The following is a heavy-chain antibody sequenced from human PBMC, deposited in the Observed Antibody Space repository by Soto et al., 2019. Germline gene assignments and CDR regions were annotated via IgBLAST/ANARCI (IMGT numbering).Heavy chain of an antibody. CDR2: INACNGNT. V-gene: IGHV1-3*01. Sequence: ASVKVSCKASGYTFTSYAMHWVRQAPGQRLEWMGWINACNGNTKYSQKFQGRVTMTRNTSISTAYMELSSLRSEDTAVYYCARVLSWASYYDFWSGYYNYYYYGMDVWGQGTTVTVSS. CDR1: GYTFTSYA. D-gene: IGHD3-3*01. J-gene: IGHJ6*02. CDR3: ARVLSWASYYDFWSGYYNYYYYGMDV.